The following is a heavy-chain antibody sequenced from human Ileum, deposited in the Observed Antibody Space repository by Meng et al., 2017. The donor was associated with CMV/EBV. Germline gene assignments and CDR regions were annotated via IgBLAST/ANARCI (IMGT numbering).Heavy chain of an antibody. D-gene: IGHD1-26*01. CDR1: GYTFTTYG. Sequence: QVKLGQVGAEVKKPGASVKVSCKASGYTFTTYGITWVRQAPGQGLEWMGWISAYSTHTNYAPKFQGRVTMTTDTSTSTAYMELRSLQSDDTAVYYCARGTGAGNYWGQGTLVTVSS. CDR3: ARGTGAGNY. CDR2: ISAYSTHT. V-gene: IGHV1-18*01. J-gene: IGHJ4*02.